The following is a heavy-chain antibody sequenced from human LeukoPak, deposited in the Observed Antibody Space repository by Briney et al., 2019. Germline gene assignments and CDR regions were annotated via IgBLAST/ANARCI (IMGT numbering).Heavy chain of an antibody. Sequence: GGSLRLSCAASGFKIDDYYMSWIRQAPGKGLEWVSHISLSGGTIHYADSVKGRFTVSRDNAKNSLYLQMNSLRAEDTAVYYCARSAADYYGSGSYYMLSYWGQGTLVTVSS. V-gene: IGHV3-11*01. CDR3: ARSAADYYGSGSYYMLSY. J-gene: IGHJ4*02. D-gene: IGHD3-10*01. CDR1: GFKIDDYY. CDR2: ISLSGGTI.